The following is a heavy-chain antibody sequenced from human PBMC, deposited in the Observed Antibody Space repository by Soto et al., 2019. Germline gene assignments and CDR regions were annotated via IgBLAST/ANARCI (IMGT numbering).Heavy chain of an antibody. CDR2: INAGYGNT. Sequence: QVHLVQSGAEVRKPGASVKVSCKASGYTFSSYAMHWVRQAPGQRLEWMGWINAGYGNTKSSQKFQDRVTISRDTSASTSDMELTSLRSEDTAVYYCARDTGDGTFDCCGQGTLVNVSS. CDR1: GYTFSSYA. D-gene: IGHD7-27*01. V-gene: IGHV1-3*01. J-gene: IGHJ4*02. CDR3: ARDTGDGTFDC.